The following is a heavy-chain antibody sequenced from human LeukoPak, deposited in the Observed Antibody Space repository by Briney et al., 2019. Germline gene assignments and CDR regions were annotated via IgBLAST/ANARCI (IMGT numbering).Heavy chain of an antibody. Sequence: ASVKVSCKASGGTFSSYAISWVRQAPGQGLEWMGRIIPILGIANYAQKFQGRVTITADKSTSTAYMELSSLRSEDTAVYYCARESGGRKGYYYGSGSPLDYWGQGTLVTVSS. CDR2: IIPILGIA. J-gene: IGHJ4*02. CDR1: GGTFSSYA. CDR3: ARESGGRKGYYYGSGSPLDY. V-gene: IGHV1-69*04. D-gene: IGHD3-10*01.